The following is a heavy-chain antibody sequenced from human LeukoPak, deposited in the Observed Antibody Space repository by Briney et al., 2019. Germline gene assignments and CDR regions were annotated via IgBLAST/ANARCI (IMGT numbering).Heavy chain of an antibody. CDR2: ISSSGSTI. J-gene: IGHJ4*02. CDR3: VKSREASIWYSLGDY. V-gene: IGHV3-11*01. D-gene: IGHD6-13*01. CDR1: GFTFSDYY. Sequence: GGSLRLSCAASGFTFSDYYMSWIRQAPGKGLEWVSYISSSGSTIYYADSVKGRFTILRDNSRNAVYLDMNNVRADDTAVYYCVKSREASIWYSLGDYWGQGSLVIVSS.